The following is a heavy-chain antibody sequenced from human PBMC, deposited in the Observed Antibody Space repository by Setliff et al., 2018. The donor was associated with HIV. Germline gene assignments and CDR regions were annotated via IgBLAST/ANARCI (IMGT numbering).Heavy chain of an antibody. Sequence: PGGSLRLSCAASGFTFSSYSMNWVRQAPGKGLEWVSSISSDSSHILDADSVKGRFTISRDNTGNSLYLQMSSLRAEDTAVYFCARFETVAVSGTDYWGPGTLVTVS. J-gene: IGHJ4*02. D-gene: IGHD6-19*01. CDR1: GFTFSSYS. CDR2: ISSDSSHI. V-gene: IGHV3-21*01. CDR3: ARFETVAVSGTDY.